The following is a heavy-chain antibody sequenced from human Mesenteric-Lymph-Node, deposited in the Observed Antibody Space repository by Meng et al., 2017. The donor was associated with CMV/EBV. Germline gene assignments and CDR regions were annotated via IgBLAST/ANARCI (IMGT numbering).Heavy chain of an antibody. CDR1: GFTFSSYA. D-gene: IGHD1-26*01. CDR3: AKDGRGSLYYFDY. J-gene: IGHJ4*02. CDR2: IIGTGGST. Sequence: GGSLRLSCAASGFTFSSYAMSWVRQAPGKGLEWVSAIIGTGGSTYYADSVKGRFTISRDNSKNTLYLQMNSLRAEDTAVYYCAKDGRGSLYYFDYWGQGTLVTVSS. V-gene: IGHV3-23*01.